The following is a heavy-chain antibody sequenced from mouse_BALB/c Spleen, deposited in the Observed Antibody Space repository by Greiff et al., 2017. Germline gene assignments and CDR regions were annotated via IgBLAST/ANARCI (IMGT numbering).Heavy chain of an antibody. CDR1: GFTFTDYY. D-gene: IGHD1-1*01. Sequence: EVQVVESGGGLVQPGGSLRLSCATSGFTFTDYYMCWVRQPPGKALEWLGFIRNKANGYTTEYSASVQGRFTISRDNSQSNLYLQINTLRAEDSATYSSERDPPHITKWAMDYWGQGTSVTVSS. J-gene: IGHJ4*01. CDR2: IRNKANGYTT. V-gene: IGHV7-3*02. CDR3: ERDPPHITKWAMDY.